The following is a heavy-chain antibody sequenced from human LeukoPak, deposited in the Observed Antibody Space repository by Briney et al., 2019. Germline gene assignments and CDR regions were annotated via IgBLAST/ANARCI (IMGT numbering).Heavy chain of an antibody. CDR1: GGSISSSSYY. Sequence: SETLSLTCTVPGGSISSSSYYWGWIRQPPGKGLEWIGSIYYSGSTYYNPSLKSRVTISVDTSKNQLSLKLSSVTAADTAVYYCVCARRWGQGTLVTVSS. CDR3: VCARR. J-gene: IGHJ4*02. CDR2: IYYSGST. V-gene: IGHV4-39*01.